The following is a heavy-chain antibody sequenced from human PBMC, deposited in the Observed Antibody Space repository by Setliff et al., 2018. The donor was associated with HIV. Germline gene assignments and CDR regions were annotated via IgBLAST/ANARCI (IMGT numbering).Heavy chain of an antibody. D-gene: IGHD4-4*01. V-gene: IGHV3-64*02. CDR1: GFIFVSSA. CDR2: ISSNGDTT. J-gene: IGHJ4*02. Sequence: HPGGSLRLSCAASGFIFVSSAMHWVRQAPGKGLDFVSGISSNGDTTYYADSVKGRFTISRDNSKNTLFLQMGSLRPEDMAVYYCARGPALTTVTNPFDYWGQGTLVTVSS. CDR3: ARGPALTTVTNPFDY.